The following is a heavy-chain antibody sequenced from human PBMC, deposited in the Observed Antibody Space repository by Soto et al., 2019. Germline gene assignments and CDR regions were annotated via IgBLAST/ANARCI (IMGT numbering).Heavy chain of an antibody. Sequence: PGWSLRLSCAASGFTFSSYSMNLVRQAPGKGLEWVSSISSSSSYIYYADSVKGRFTISRDNAKNSLYLQMNSLRAEDTAVYYCARVIEAAGTHWGEGTLVTVS. J-gene: IGHJ4*02. CDR1: GFTFSSYS. CDR3: ARVIEAAGTH. V-gene: IGHV3-21*01. D-gene: IGHD6-13*01. CDR2: ISSSSSYI.